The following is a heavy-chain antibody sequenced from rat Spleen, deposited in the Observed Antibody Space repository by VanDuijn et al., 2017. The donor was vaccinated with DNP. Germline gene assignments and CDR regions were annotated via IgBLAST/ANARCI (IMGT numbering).Heavy chain of an antibody. J-gene: IGHJ4*01. CDR3: VREDKGVNA. CDR1: GFDFIDYW. Sequence: EVKLVESGGGLVQPGRSLKLSCAASGFDFIDYWMGWVRQAPGKGLEWIGEINKDSRTIKYSPSVKDKFTISRDNVQNTLYLQMSKLGSEDTATYYCVREDKGVNAWGLGASVTVSS. D-gene: IGHD1-1*01. V-gene: IGHV4-2*01. CDR2: INKDSRTI.